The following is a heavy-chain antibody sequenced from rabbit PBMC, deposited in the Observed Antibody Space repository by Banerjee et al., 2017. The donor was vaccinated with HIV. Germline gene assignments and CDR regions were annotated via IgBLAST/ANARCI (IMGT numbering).Heavy chain of an antibody. Sequence: QEQLEESGGDLVKPEGSLTLTCTASGFSFSSSYWIWWVRQAPGKGLEWIAYISTGSSGRIAYANWAKGRFTISKTSSTTVTLQMTSLTAADTATYFCARDLAGVTGWNFGLWGPGTLVTVS. CDR2: ISTGSSGRI. V-gene: IGHV1S45*01. CDR1: GFSFSSSYW. J-gene: IGHJ4*01. CDR3: ARDLAGVTGWNFGL. D-gene: IGHD4-1*01.